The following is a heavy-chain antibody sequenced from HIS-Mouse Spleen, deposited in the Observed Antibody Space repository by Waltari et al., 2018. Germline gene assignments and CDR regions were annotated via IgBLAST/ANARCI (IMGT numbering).Heavy chain of an antibody. V-gene: IGHV4-39*07. CDR2: IYYSGST. CDR3: ARDPGTTDGDY. CDR1: GGSISSSSYY. Sequence: QLQLQESGPGLVKPSETLSLTCPVSGGSISSSSYYWGWIRQPPGKGLEWIGSIYYSGSTYYNPSLKSRVTTSVDTSKNQFSLKLSSVTAADTAVYYCARDPGTTDGDYWGQGTLVTVSS. J-gene: IGHJ4*02. D-gene: IGHD4-17*01.